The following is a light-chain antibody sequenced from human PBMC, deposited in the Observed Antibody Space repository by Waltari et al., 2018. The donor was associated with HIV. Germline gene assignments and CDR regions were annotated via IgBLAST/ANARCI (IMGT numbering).Light chain of an antibody. CDR1: SSDVGGYNY. CDR3: SSYGGSNNFV. Sequence: QSALTQPPSASGSPGQSVTISCTGTSSDVGGYNYVSWYQQHPGKAPKLMIYEVSRRPSGVPDRFSGSKGGNAASLTVSGLQPEDEADYYCSSYGGSNNFVFGTGTKVTVL. CDR2: EVS. J-gene: IGLJ1*01. V-gene: IGLV2-8*01.